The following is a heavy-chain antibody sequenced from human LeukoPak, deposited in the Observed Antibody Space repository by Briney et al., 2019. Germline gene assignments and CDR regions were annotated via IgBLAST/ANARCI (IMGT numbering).Heavy chain of an antibody. J-gene: IGHJ4*02. CDR1: GFTFRSHA. CDR2: IYENGGTT. Sequence: GGFLRLSCVGSGFTFRSHAMSWVRQAPEKGLEFVSGIYENGGTTYYADSVKGRFSIPRDNSKNTLYLQMDSLRGEDTAVYYCAKDFRIGYSAHFDYWGQGALVTVSS. V-gene: IGHV3-23*01. D-gene: IGHD2-21*01. CDR3: AKDFRIGYSAHFDY.